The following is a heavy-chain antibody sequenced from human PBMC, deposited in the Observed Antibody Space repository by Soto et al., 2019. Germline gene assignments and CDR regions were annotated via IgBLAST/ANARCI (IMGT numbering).Heavy chain of an antibody. CDR1: W. D-gene: IGHD7-27*01. CDR2: INNDGSAA. Sequence: WMHWVRPVPGKSLVWVSRINNDGSAATYADSVKGRFTISRDNSKSTLYLQVDSLRPEDAAVYYCARDPKTSGGQHWAFNYFDSWGQGTLVTVSS. V-gene: IGHV3-74*01. J-gene: IGHJ4*02. CDR3: ARDPKTSGGQHWAFNYFDS.